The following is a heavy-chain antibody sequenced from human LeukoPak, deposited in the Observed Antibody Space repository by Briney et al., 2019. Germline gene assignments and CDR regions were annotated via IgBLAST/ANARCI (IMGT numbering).Heavy chain of an antibody. Sequence: PGGSLRLSCAASGFIFNTFGMNWGRLTPGKGLEWVAKINQDGSDIYYVDSVKGRFFVSRDNARNLVYLNITSLRVDNTAVSYCARDFPGIRRWTFDFWGQGPIIIVSS. D-gene: IGHD4-23*01. CDR1: GFIFNTFG. V-gene: IGHV3-7*03. CDR2: INQDGSDI. CDR3: ARDFPGIRRWTFDF. J-gene: IGHJ3*01.